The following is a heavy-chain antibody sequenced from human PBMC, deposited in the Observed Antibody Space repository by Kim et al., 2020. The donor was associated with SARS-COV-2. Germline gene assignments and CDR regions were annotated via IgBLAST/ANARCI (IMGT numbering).Heavy chain of an antibody. CDR2: IYYSGST. CDR1: GGSISSYY. D-gene: IGHD5-18*01. CDR3: ARHGGIQLWFTEYYYYYYMDV. Sequence: SETLSLTCTVSGGSISSYYWSWIRQPPGKGLEWIGYIYYSGSTNYNPSLKSRVTISVDTSKNQFSLKLSSVTAADTAVYYCARHGGIQLWFTEYYYYYYMDVWGKGTTVTVSS. J-gene: IGHJ6*03. V-gene: IGHV4-59*08.